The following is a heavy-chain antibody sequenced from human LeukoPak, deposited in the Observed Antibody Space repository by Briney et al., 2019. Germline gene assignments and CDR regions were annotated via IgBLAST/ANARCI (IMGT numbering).Heavy chain of an antibody. CDR2: ISGSGGST. Sequence: GGSLRLSCAASGFIFSSYAMSWVRQAPGKGLEWVSAISGSGGSTYYADSVKGRFTISRDNSKNMLYLQMNSLRAEDTAVYYCAKGMTSSTWYLDFDYWGQGTLVTVSS. D-gene: IGHD6-13*01. CDR3: AKGMTSSTWYLDFDY. CDR1: GFIFSSYA. V-gene: IGHV3-23*01. J-gene: IGHJ4*02.